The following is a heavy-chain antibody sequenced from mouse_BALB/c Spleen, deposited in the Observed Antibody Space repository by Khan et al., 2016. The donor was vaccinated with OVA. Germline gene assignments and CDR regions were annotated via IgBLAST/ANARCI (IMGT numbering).Heavy chain of an antibody. J-gene: IGHJ2*01. Sequence: QVQLKESGPGLVAPSQSLSITCTVSGFSLTSYGVHWVRQPPGEGLEWRGVIWAGGSTNYNSPLLSSLSISKDNSKSQVFLKKNSLQTDDTAIYYCARHEDKWGQGTTLTVSS. V-gene: IGHV2-9*02. CDR3: ARHEDK. CDR2: IWAGGST. CDR1: GFSLTSYG.